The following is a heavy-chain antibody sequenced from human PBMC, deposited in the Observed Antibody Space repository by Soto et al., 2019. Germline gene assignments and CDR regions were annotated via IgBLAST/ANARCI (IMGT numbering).Heavy chain of an antibody. D-gene: IGHD1-26*01. V-gene: IGHV3-30*18. J-gene: IGHJ6*02. CDR1: GFTFSSYG. CDR2: ISYDGSNK. CDR3: AKDQGYCNRCNSPYCYVMYV. Sequence: SLRLSCAASGFTFSSYGMHWVRQAPGKGLEWVAVISYDGSNKYHADSVKGRFTISRDNSKNTLYLQMNSLRAEDTAVYYCAKDQGYCNRCNSPYCYVMYVCGQGTTVTGS.